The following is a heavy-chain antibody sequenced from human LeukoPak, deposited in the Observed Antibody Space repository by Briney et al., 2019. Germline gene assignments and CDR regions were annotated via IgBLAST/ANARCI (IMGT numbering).Heavy chain of an antibody. J-gene: IGHJ4*02. V-gene: IGHV3-21*01. CDR1: GFTFRTYA. CDR3: ARVQGWLRPVDY. D-gene: IGHD5-12*01. Sequence: PGRSLRLSCVVSGFTFRTYAMHWVRQAPGKGLEWVSSISSSSSYIYYADSVKGRFTISRDNAKNSLYLQMNSLRAEDTAVYYCARVQGWLRPVDYWGQGTLVTVSS. CDR2: ISSSSSYI.